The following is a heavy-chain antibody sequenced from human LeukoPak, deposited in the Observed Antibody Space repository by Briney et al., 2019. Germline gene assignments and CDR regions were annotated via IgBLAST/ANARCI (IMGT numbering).Heavy chain of an antibody. CDR3: ARDSKMSSVGADYYFDY. Sequence: ASVKVSCKASGYTFTGYYMHWVRQAPGQGLEWMGWINPNSGGTNYAQKFQGRVTMTRDTSISTAYMELSRLRSDDTAVYYCARDSKMSSVGADYYFDYWGQGTLVTVSS. CDR1: GYTFTGYY. J-gene: IGHJ4*02. D-gene: IGHD1-26*01. V-gene: IGHV1-2*02. CDR2: INPNSGGT.